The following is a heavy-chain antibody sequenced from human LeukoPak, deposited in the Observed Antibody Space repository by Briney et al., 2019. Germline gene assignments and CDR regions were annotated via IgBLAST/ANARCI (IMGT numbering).Heavy chain of an antibody. D-gene: IGHD2-21*01. CDR3: ASLYCGSRRSSWFDP. V-gene: IGHV3-23*01. CDR2: ISGSGGST. Sequence: GGSLRLSCAASGFTFSSYAMSWVRQAPGKGLEWVSAISGSGGSTYYADSVKGRFTISRDNSKNTLYLQMNSLRAEDTAVYYCASLYCGSRRSSWFDPWGQGTLVTVSS. J-gene: IGHJ5*02. CDR1: GFTFSSYA.